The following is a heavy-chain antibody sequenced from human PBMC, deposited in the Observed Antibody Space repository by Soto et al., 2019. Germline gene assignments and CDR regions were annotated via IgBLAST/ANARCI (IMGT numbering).Heavy chain of an antibody. J-gene: IGHJ6*03. D-gene: IGHD3-9*01. CDR3: ARSLRPYYYCYFMDV. V-gene: IGHV4-59*08. CDR1: GGSISSYY. Sequence: PSETLSLTCTVSGGSISSYYWSWIRQPPGKGLEWIGYIYYSGSTNYNPSLKSRVTISVDTSKNQFSLKLSSVTAADTAVYYCARSLRPYYYCYFMDVSGKRTTVTVSS. CDR2: IYYSGST.